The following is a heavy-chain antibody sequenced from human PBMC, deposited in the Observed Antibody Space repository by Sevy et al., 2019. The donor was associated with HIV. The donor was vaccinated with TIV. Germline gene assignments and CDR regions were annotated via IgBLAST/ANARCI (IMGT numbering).Heavy chain of an antibody. CDR1: GYSISSGYY. CDR2: IFHSGST. V-gene: IGHV4-38-2*01. CDR3: ERAYSSSPPASMDV. J-gene: IGHJ6*04. Sequence: SETLSLTCAVSGYSISSGYYWGWILQPHGKGLEWIGSIFHSGSTYYNPSLKSRVTISVDTSKNQFSLKLSSVTAADTAVYYCERAYSSSPPASMDVWGKGTTVTVSS. D-gene: IGHD6-13*01.